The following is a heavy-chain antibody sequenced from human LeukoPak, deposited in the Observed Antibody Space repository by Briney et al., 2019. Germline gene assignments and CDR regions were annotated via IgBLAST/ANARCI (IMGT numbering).Heavy chain of an antibody. V-gene: IGHV3-23*01. D-gene: IGHD2/OR15-2a*01. J-gene: IGHJ5*02. CDR3: AKDLRHRSTCNCYGWFDP. CDR1: GFTFSEYG. Sequence: PGGSLRLSCAASGFTFSEYGMHWVRQAPGKGLEWVSYISFSSGTIYSADSLQGRFTTSRDNSKNTLYLQMNSLRVEDTAIYYCAKDLRHRSTCNCYGWFDPWGQGTLVTVSS. CDR2: ISFSSGTI.